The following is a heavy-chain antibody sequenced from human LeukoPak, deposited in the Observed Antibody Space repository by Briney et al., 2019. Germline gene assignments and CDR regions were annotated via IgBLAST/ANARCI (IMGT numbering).Heavy chain of an antibody. D-gene: IGHD6-13*01. CDR1: GGSIRGYF. CDR2: IYYSGST. CDR3: AMASSSSWYYFDY. V-gene: IGHV4-59*01. J-gene: IGHJ4*02. Sequence: SETLSLTCTVSGGSIRGYFWTWIRQPPGKGLEWIGYIYYSGSTNYNPSLKSRVTIAVDTSKNQFSLRLNSVTAADTAVYYCAMASSSSWYYFDYWGQGTLVTVSS.